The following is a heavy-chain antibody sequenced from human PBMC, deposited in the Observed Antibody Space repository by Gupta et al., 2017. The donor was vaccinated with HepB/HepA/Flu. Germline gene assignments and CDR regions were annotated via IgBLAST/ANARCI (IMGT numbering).Heavy chain of an antibody. V-gene: IGHV3-33*01. Sequence: QVQLVESGGGVVQPGGSLRLSCAASGFTFSSYGMHWVRQAPGKGLEWVAVIWYDGSNKYYADSVKGRFTISRDNSKNTLYLQMNSLRAEDTAVYYCASPAGSSGWFDIWGQGTMVTVSS. J-gene: IGHJ3*02. D-gene: IGHD6-19*01. CDR1: GFTFSSYG. CDR2: IWYDGSNK. CDR3: ASPAGSSGWFDI.